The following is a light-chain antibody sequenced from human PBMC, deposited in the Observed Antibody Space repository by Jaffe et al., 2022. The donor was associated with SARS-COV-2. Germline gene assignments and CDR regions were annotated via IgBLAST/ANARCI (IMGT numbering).Light chain of an antibody. CDR3: QQYGSSIT. CDR1: QSVSSDY. J-gene: IGKJ5*01. CDR2: AAS. V-gene: IGKV3-20*01. Sequence: IVLTQSPGTLSLSPGERATLSCRASQSVSSDYLAWYQKKPGQAPRLLIYAASSRATGIPDRFSGSGSGTDFTLTISRLEPEDFAVYYCQQYGSSITFGQGTRLEIK.